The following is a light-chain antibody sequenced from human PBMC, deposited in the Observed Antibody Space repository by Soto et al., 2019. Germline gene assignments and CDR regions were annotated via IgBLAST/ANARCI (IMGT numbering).Light chain of an antibody. Sequence: QSALTQPASVSGSPGQSITISCTGTSSDVGSYNLVSWYRQYPGKAPKLMIYEGSKRPSGVSNRFSGSKSGNTASLTISGLQAEDEADYYCCSYAGSSTYVFGTGTKVTVL. CDR2: EGS. CDR1: SSDVGSYNL. V-gene: IGLV2-23*01. CDR3: CSYAGSSTYV. J-gene: IGLJ1*01.